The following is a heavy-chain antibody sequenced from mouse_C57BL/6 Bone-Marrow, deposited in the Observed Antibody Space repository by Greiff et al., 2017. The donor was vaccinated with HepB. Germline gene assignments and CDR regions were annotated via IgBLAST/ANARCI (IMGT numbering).Heavy chain of an antibody. CDR2: ISNGGGST. Sequence: EVKLVESGGGLVQPGGSLKLSCAASGFTFSDYYMYWVRQTPEKRLEWVAYISNGGGSTYYPDNAKNTLYLQMSRLKSEDTAMYYCARGGGRGYYFDYWGQGTTLTVSS. V-gene: IGHV5-12*01. CDR3: ARGGGRGYYFDY. J-gene: IGHJ2*01. CDR1: GFTFSDYY. D-gene: IGHD3-2*02.